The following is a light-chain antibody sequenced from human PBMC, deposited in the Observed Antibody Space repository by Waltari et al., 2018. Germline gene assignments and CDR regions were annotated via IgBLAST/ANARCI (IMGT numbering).Light chain of an antibody. CDR2: EVT. CDR1: SSDVGAYNA. J-gene: IGLJ3*02. Sequence: SVLTQPPSASGSPGQSVTISCTGTSSDVGAYNAVSWYQQHPGKAPKLMIYEVTKRPSGVPDRFSGSKSANTASLSVSGLQVEDEADYYCSSYAGNNILVFGGGTKLTVL. CDR3: SSYAGNNILV. V-gene: IGLV2-8*01.